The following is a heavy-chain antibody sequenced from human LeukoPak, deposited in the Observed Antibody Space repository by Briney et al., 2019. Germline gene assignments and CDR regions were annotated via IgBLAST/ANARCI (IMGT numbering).Heavy chain of an antibody. CDR3: ARLSDIVVVPAASGYMDV. Sequence: GESLKISCKGSGYSFTSYWIGWVRQMPGKGLEWMGIIYPGDSDTRYSPSFQGQVTISADKSISTAYLQWSSLKASDTAMYYCARLSDIVVVPAASGYMDVWGKGTTVTVSS. V-gene: IGHV5-51*01. CDR2: IYPGDSDT. CDR1: GYSFTSYW. D-gene: IGHD2-2*01. J-gene: IGHJ6*03.